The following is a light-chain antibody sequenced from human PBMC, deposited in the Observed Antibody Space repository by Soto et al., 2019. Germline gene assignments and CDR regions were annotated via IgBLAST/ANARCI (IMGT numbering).Light chain of an antibody. J-gene: IGLJ1*01. CDR3: CSYTSTSALV. V-gene: IGLV2-14*01. Sequence: QSVLTQPASVSGSPGQSITISCTGTSSDVGGYKYVSWYQQHPAKAPKLMIYEVSDRPSGISNRFSGSKFGNTASLTISGLQAEDEADYYCCSYTSTSALVFGTGTKVTVL. CDR1: SSDVGGYKY. CDR2: EVS.